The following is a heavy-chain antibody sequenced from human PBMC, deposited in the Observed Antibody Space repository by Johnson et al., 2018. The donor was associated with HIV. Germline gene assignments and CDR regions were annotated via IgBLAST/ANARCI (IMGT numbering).Heavy chain of an antibody. V-gene: IGHV3-66*01. CDR1: GFTVSSNY. Sequence: EVQVVESGGGLVQPGGSLRLSCAASGFTVSSNYMSWVRQAPGKGLEWVSVIYSGGSTYYADSVKGRFTISRDNSKNTLYLQMNSLRAEDTAVYYCARESGGSHYGYAFDIWGQGTMVTVSS. J-gene: IGHJ3*02. D-gene: IGHD4-17*01. CDR3: ARESGGSHYGYAFDI. CDR2: IYSGGST.